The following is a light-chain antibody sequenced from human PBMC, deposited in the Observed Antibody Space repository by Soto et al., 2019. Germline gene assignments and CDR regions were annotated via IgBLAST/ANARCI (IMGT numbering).Light chain of an antibody. CDR1: QSLLHTNGHNY. CDR3: MPALQSLT. J-gene: IGKJ5*01. V-gene: IGKV2-28*01. Sequence: IVMTQSPLSLHVTPGEPASISCSSNQSLLHTNGHNYLDWYMQKPGQSPQMLIYLVSNRASGVHDRFSGSGSGTHFTLKISRVEAADVGVYYCMPALQSLTLGKGTRLEIK. CDR2: LVS.